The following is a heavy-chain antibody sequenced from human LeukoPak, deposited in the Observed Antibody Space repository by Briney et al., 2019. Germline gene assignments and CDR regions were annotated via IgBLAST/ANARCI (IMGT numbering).Heavy chain of an antibody. CDR3: ARDHVGATSWFDP. V-gene: IGHV1-18*01. CDR1: GYTFTSYG. J-gene: IGHJ5*02. CDR2: ISAYNGNT. Sequence: ASVKVSCKASGYTFTSYGISWVRQAPGRGLEWMGWISAYNGNTNYAQKLQGRVTMTTDTSTSTAYMELRSLRSHDTAVYYCARDHVGATSWFDPWGQGTLVTVSS. D-gene: IGHD1-26*01.